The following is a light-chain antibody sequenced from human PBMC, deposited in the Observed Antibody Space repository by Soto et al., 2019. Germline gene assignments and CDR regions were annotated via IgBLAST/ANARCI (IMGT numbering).Light chain of an antibody. V-gene: IGKV3-20*01. CDR1: QSISSSF. CDR3: LHHNSYPLT. Sequence: IVLTPAPCILCRSPGDCASPSCGASQSISSSFLAWYQQKPGQAPRLLIYGASSRATGIPDRFSGTGSETDFTLTISRLEPEDFATYYCLHHNSYPLTFGQGTRLEIK. CDR2: GAS. J-gene: IGKJ5*01.